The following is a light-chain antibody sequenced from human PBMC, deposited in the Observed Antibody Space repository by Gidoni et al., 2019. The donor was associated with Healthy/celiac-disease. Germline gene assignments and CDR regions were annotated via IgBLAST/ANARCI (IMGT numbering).Light chain of an antibody. V-gene: IGKV1-5*01. CDR1: QSISSW. CDR2: DAS. CDR3: QQYKSYWT. J-gene: IGKJ1*01. Sequence: DIQMTQSPSTLSASVGDRVTITCRASQSISSWLAWYQQKPGKAPKLLIYDASSLESGVPSRFSGSGFGTEFTLTISSLQPDDFATYYCQQYKSYWTFGQGTKVEIK.